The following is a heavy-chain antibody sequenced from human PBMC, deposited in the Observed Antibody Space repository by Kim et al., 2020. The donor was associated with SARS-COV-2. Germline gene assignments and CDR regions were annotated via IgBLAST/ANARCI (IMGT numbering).Heavy chain of an antibody. V-gene: IGHV3-11*04. Sequence: YADTVKGRFTISRDNAKNSLYLQMNSLRAEDTAVYYCARESYDYVYYFDYWGQGTLVTVSS. CDR3: ARESYDYVYYFDY. D-gene: IGHD3-16*01. J-gene: IGHJ4*02.